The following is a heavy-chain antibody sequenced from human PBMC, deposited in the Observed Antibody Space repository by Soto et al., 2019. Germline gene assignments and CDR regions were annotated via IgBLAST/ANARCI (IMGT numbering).Heavy chain of an antibody. Sequence: PGESLKISCKASGYSFSTYWIGWVRQMPGKGLEWMGIIYPGDSDTKYSPSLQGQVTISADTSISTAYLQWTSLKASDTAMYYCARSSRVAYSGGGYSPAGYCKYGIGGWGQGSKVTV. D-gene: IGHD6-19*01. V-gene: IGHV5-51*01. CDR1: GYSFSTYW. CDR2: IYPGDSDT. J-gene: IGHJ6*02. CDR3: ARSSRVAYSGGGYSPAGYCKYGIGG.